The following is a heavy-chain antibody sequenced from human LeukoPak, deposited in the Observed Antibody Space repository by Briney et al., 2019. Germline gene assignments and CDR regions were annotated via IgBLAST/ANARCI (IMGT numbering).Heavy chain of an antibody. CDR1: GFTFSSYS. Sequence: PGGSLRLSCAASGFTFSSYSMNWVRQAPGKGLEWVSSISSSSSYIYYADSVKGRFTISRDSAKNSVYLQMNTLRAEDTAVYYCARAGSGLFPARGNSGCLDYWGQGTLVTVSS. J-gene: IGHJ4*02. CDR2: ISSSSSYI. V-gene: IGHV3-21*01. D-gene: IGHD5-12*01. CDR3: ARAGSGLFPARGNSGCLDY.